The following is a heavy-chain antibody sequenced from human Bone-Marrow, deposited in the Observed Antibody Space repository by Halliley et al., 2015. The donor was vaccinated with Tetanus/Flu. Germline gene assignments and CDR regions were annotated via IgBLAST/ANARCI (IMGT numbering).Heavy chain of an antibody. Sequence: SYGTNAIHADSVRGRFTISKDDAKNTLYLEMNSLRVEDTAVYYCTREEAFCGGDCFAGDFDSWGQGTLVTVSS. V-gene: IGHV3-74*01. D-gene: IGHD2-21*02. J-gene: IGHJ4*02. CDR3: TREEAFCGGDCFAGDFDS. CDR2: SYGTNA.